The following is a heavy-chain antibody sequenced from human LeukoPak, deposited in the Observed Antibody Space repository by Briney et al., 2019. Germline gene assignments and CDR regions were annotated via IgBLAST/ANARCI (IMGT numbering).Heavy chain of an antibody. V-gene: IGHV1-18*01. CDR1: GYTFTSYG. CDR2: ISAYNGNT. CDR3: ARDQENEKPDIVVVPAADDAFDI. D-gene: IGHD2-2*01. J-gene: IGHJ3*02. Sequence: GASVMVSCKASGYTFTSYGISWVRQAPGQGLEWMGWISAYNGNTNYAQKLQGRVTMTTDTSTSTAYMELRSLRSDDTAVYYCARDQENEKPDIVVVPAADDAFDIWGQGTMVTVSS.